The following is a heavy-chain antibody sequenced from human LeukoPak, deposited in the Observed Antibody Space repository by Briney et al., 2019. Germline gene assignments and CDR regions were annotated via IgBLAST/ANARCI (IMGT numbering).Heavy chain of an antibody. Sequence: PGGSLRLSCAASGFTFSSYGMHWVRQAPGKGLEWVAFIRYDGSNKYYADSVKGRFTISRDNSKNTLYLQMNSLRAEDTAVYYCAKGGSYFNWFDPWGQGTLVTVSS. CDR1: GFTFSSYG. CDR3: AKGGSYFNWFDP. D-gene: IGHD1-26*01. J-gene: IGHJ5*02. CDR2: IRYDGSNK. V-gene: IGHV3-30*02.